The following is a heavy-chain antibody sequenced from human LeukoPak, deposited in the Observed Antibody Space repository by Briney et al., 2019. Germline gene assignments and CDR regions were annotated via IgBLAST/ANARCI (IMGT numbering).Heavy chain of an antibody. CDR1: GGSISSYY. CDR3: ARIPLYGTQRYFDY. J-gene: IGHJ4*02. CDR2: IYYSGST. D-gene: IGHD1-14*01. V-gene: IGHV4-59*13. Sequence: SETLSLTCTVSGGSISSYYWSWIRQPPGKGLEWIGYIYYSGSTNYNPSLKSRVTISVDTSKNQFSLKPSSVTAADTAVYYCARIPLYGTQRYFDYWGQGTLVTVSS.